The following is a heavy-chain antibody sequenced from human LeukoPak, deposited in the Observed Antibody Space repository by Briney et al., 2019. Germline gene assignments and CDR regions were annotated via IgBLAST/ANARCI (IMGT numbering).Heavy chain of an antibody. CDR3: ARAEKEVRGVSLDY. V-gene: IGHV1-69*02. Sequence: SVKVSCKASGGTFSSYTISWVRQAPGQGLEWMGRIIPILGIANYAQKFQGRVTITADKSTSTAYMELSSLSSEDTAVYYCARAEKEVRGVSLDYWGQGTLVTVSS. D-gene: IGHD3-10*01. CDR2: IIPILGIA. CDR1: GGTFSSYT. J-gene: IGHJ4*02.